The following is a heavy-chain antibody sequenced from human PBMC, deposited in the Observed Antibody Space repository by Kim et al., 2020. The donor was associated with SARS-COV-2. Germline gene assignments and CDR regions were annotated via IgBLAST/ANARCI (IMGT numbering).Heavy chain of an antibody. Sequence: GGSLRLSCAASGFTFSSYAMSWVRQAPGKGLEWVSAISGSGGSTYYADSVKGRFTISRDNSKNTLYLQMNSLRAEDTAVYYCANDVSSSTIFGVVTRGGMDVWGQGTTVTVSS. CDR3: ANDVSSSTIFGVVTRGGMDV. CDR1: GFTFSSYA. CDR2: ISGSGGST. D-gene: IGHD3-3*01. V-gene: IGHV3-23*01. J-gene: IGHJ6*02.